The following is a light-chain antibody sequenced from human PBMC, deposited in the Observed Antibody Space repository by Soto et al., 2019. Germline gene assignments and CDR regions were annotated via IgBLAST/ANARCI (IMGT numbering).Light chain of an antibody. J-gene: IGLJ1*01. CDR1: SSDVGGYNY. Sequence: QSVLTQPASVSGSPGQSITISCTGTSSDVGGYNYVCWYKQHPGKAPQLMIYEVTNRPSGVSDRFSGSKSGNTASLTISGLQAEDEADYYCSSYTNINTRACVFGTGTKVTVL. CDR2: EVT. CDR3: SSYTNINTRACV. V-gene: IGLV2-14*01.